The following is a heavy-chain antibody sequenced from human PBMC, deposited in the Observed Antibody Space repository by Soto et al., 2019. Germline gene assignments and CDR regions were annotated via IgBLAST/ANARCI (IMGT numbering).Heavy chain of an antibody. CDR2: ISRDGTNK. V-gene: IGHV3-30*04. J-gene: IGHJ4*02. CDR1: GFTFSRYA. Sequence: QVQVVESGGGVVQPGRSLRLSCAASGFTFSRYAIHWVRQAPGKGLEWVAVISRDGTNKYCVDSVKGRFTISRDNSRNTLYLQMNSLRHEDAAVYYCARSRSGAVADSFDFWGQGTLVTVSS. D-gene: IGHD3-10*01. CDR3: ARSRSGAVADSFDF.